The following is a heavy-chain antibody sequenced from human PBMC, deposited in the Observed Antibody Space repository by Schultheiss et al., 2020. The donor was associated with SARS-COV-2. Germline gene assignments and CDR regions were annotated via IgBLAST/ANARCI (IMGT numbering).Heavy chain of an antibody. CDR3: ARDQVVPAAMFNV. CDR1: GGSISSGGYY. J-gene: IGHJ6*02. D-gene: IGHD2-2*01. Sequence: LRLSCTVSGGSISSGGYYWSWIRQHPGKGLEWIGYIYYSGSTYYNPSLKSRVTISVDTSKNQFSLKLSSVTAADTAVYYCARDQVVPAAMFNVWGQGTTVTVSS. V-gene: IGHV4-31*03. CDR2: IYYSGST.